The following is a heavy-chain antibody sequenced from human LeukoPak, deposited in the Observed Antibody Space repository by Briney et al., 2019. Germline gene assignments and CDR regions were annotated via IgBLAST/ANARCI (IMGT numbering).Heavy chain of an antibody. CDR1: GYTFTGYY. CDR2: TNPNSGGT. V-gene: IGHV1-2*02. Sequence: ASVKVSCKASGYTFTGYYTHWVRQAPGQGLEWMGWTNPNSGGTNYAQKFQGRVTMTRDTSISTAYMELSRLRSDDTAVYYCASLPYSSGWFDYWGQGTLVTVSS. D-gene: IGHD6-19*01. J-gene: IGHJ4*02. CDR3: ASLPYSSGWFDY.